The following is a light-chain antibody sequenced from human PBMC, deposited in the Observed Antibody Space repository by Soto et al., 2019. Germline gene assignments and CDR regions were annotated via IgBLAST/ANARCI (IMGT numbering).Light chain of an antibody. CDR1: QSVSAGF. CDR3: QQYGSSPST. Sequence: EIVLTQSPDTLSLSPGERATLSCRASQSVSAGFLAWYQQKPGQAPRLLIYGASSRATGIPDRFSGSGSGTDFALTISRLEPEDFAVYYCQQYGSSPSTFGQGTKVDIK. CDR2: GAS. J-gene: IGKJ1*01. V-gene: IGKV3-20*01.